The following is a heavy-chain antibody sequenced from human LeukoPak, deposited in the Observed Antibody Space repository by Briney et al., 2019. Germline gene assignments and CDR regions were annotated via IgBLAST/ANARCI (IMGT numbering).Heavy chain of an antibody. CDR2: IYYRSRWYN. CDR1: GDSASSTSAA. D-gene: IGHD7-27*01. CDR3: ARDRPGRLTGGFDY. V-gene: IGHV6-1*01. J-gene: IGHJ4*02. Sequence: SQTPSLTPAISGDSASSTSAASNWIRHSPSRGLEWLGRIYYRSRWYNDYAVSVKSRITINPDTCKNQFSLQLNSVTPEDTAVYYCARDRPGRLTGGFDYWGQGTLVTVSS.